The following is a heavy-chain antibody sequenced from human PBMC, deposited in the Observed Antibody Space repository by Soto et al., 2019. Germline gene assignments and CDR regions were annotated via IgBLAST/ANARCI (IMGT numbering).Heavy chain of an antibody. CDR1: GGSISSSSYY. D-gene: IGHD6-19*01. CDR3: ARRLAVVGFDD. J-gene: IGHJ4*02. CDR2: IYYSGST. Sequence: QLQLQESGPGLVKPSETLSLTCTVSGGSISSSSYYWGWIRQPPGKGLEWIGSIYYSGSTYYNPSLKSRVTRSVDTSKNQFSLKLSSVTAADTAVYYCARRLAVVGFDDWGQGTLVTVSS. V-gene: IGHV4-39*01.